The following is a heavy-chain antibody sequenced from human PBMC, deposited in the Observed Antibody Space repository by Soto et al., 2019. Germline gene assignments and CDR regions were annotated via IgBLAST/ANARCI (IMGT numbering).Heavy chain of an antibody. CDR1: GGSISSGGYY. J-gene: IGHJ3*02. Sequence: SETLSLTCTVSGGSISSGGYYWSWIRQHPGKGLEWIGYIYYSGSTYYNPSLKSRVTISVDTSKNQFSLKLSSVTAADTAVYYCARVYLQGLSGWYGGDDAFDIWGQGTMVTVSS. CDR2: IYYSGST. D-gene: IGHD6-19*01. CDR3: ARVYLQGLSGWYGGDDAFDI. V-gene: IGHV4-31*03.